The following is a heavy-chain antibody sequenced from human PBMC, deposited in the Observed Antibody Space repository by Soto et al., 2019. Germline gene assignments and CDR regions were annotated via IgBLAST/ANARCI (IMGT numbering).Heavy chain of an antibody. D-gene: IGHD3-10*01. J-gene: IGHJ4*02. CDR2: ISPDDGNT. CDR3: ARVEAPFGESLH. V-gene: IGHV1-18*01. Sequence: ASVKVSCKTSGYTFSSYTIAWVRQAPGQGLEWLGWISPDDGNTEYEQKFQGRVTMTADTLTNNAYMELRSLKYDDTAVYYCARVEAPFGESLHWGQGTQVTVS. CDR1: GYTFSSYT.